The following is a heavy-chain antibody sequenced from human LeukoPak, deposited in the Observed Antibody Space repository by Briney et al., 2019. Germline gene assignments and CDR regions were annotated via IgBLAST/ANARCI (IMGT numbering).Heavy chain of an antibody. CDR1: EGTFNSYG. CDR3: ARDLRGSSSWYDY. V-gene: IGHV1-69*04. D-gene: IGHD6-13*01. CDR2: IIPILGIT. J-gene: IGHJ4*02. Sequence: SVKVSCKASEGTFNSYGISWVRQAPGQGLEWMGRIIPILGITNYAQKFQGRVTITADKSTNTAHMELSSLRSEDTAVFYCARDLRGSSSWYDYWGQGTLVTVSS.